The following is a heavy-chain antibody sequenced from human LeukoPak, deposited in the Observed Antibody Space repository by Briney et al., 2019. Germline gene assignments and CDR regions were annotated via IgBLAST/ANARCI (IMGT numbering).Heavy chain of an antibody. D-gene: IGHD3-3*01. CDR2: IYYSGST. CDR3: ARGDHYDSWSDYYTQTGYYFDF. V-gene: IGHV4-39*07. J-gene: IGHJ4*02. Sequence: PSETLSLTCTVSGGSISSSSYYWGWIRQPPGKGLEWIGSIYYSGSTYYNPSLKSRVTISVDTSKNQFSLNLSSVIAADTAVYYCARGDHYDSWSDYYTQTGYYFDFWGQGTLVSVSS. CDR1: GGSISSSSYY.